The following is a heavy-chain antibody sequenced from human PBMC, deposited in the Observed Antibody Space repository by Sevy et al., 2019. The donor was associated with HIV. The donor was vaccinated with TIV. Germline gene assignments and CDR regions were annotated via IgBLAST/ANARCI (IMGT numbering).Heavy chain of an antibody. Sequence: GGSLRLSCAASGFTFSKYSMSWVRQPPGKGLDGVSTFSFGCGEINYADSVKGRFTISRDNSKSSVYLQMNNLRPEDTAVYYCAREGCTKPHDYWGQGTLVTVSS. CDR3: AREGCTKPHDY. CDR1: GFTFSKYS. J-gene: IGHJ4*02. V-gene: IGHV3-23*01. CDR2: FSFGCGEI. D-gene: IGHD2-8*01.